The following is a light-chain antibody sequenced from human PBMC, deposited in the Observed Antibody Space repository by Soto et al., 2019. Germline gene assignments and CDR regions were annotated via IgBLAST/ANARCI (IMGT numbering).Light chain of an antibody. V-gene: IGLV1-44*01. CDR3: AACDGSLSAYV. CDR1: SSNIGNNP. J-gene: IGLJ1*01. Sequence: QSVLTQPPSASGTPGQRVTVSCSGSSSNIGNNPVNWYQQLPGTAPKVLIYGNDQRPSGVPDRFSGSKSGTSASLAIGGLQSEDDADYYCAACDGSLSAYVFVTGTKLTVL. CDR2: GND.